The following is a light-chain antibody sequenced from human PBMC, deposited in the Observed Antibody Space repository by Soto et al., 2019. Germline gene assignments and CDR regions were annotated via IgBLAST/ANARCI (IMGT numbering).Light chain of an antibody. CDR1: QSVSSY. J-gene: IGKJ4*01. CDR3: QQRSNWLT. V-gene: IGKV3-11*01. CDR2: DAS. Sequence: EIVLTQSPATLSLSPGERATLSCRASQSVSSYLAWYQQKPGQAPRLLIYDASNRATVIPARFSGSGSGTDFTLTISSLEPEDFAVYYCQQRSNWLTFGGGTKLEIK.